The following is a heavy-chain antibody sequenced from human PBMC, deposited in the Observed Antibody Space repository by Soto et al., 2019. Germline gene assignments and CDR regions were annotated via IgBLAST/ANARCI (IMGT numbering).Heavy chain of an antibody. V-gene: IGHV4-30-4*01. D-gene: IGHD3-22*01. CDR2: IYYSGST. J-gene: IGHJ4*02. CDR3: ARGGIPYYYDSSGYDY. Sequence: SETLSLTCTVSGGSISSGDYYWSWIRQPPGKGLEWIGYIYYSGSTYYNPSLKSRVTISVDTSKNQFSLKLSSVTAAGTAVYYCARGGIPYYYDSSGYDYWGQGTLVTVSS. CDR1: GGSISSGDYY.